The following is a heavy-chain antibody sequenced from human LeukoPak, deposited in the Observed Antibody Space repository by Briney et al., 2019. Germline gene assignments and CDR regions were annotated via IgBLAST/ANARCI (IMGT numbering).Heavy chain of an antibody. J-gene: IGHJ4*02. CDR2: IYYSGST. CDR1: GGSISSYY. D-gene: IGHD5-18*01. V-gene: IGHV4-59*08. CDR3: ARHPPGYTSGALDY. Sequence: SETLSLTCTVSGGSISSYYWSWIRQSPGKGLEWIGYIYYSGSTNYNPSLKSRVTISVDTSKNQFSLKLSSVTAADTALYYCARHPPGYTSGALDYWGQGTLVTVSS.